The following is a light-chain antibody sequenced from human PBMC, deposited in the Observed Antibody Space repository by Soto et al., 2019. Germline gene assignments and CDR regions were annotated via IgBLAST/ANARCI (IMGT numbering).Light chain of an antibody. CDR3: QQCLSTYCE. J-gene: IGKJ3*01. Sequence: DIQMTQSPSSLSASVGDRVTITCRATQSISSYLNWYQQKSGKAPKLLIYAASSLQSGVPSRFSGSASGTDFTLTISRLLPEDFATYYCQQCLSTYCEFAPETNGDIK. V-gene: IGKV1-39*01. CDR2: AAS. CDR1: QSISSY.